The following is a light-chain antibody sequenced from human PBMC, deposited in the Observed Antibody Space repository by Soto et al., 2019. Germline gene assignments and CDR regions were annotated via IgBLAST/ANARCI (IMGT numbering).Light chain of an antibody. J-gene: IGKJ5*01. CDR3: QQYGYSPCT. Sequence: TVLPQAPVTLSMSPRERATLPCRASHGGSSSHLAWYKPRPGQAPRLLIDAACSRATGSPDRCSGAGSGTDLTLTISGLEALDVAVYYCQQYGYSPCTFGQGTRVEI. V-gene: IGKV3-20*01. CDR2: AAC. CDR1: HGGSSSH.